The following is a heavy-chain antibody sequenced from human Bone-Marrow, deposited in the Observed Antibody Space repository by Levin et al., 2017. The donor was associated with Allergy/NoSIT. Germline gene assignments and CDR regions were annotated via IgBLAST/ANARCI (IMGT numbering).Heavy chain of an antibody. Sequence: GESLKISCAASGFTFSSFAMTWVRRAPGKGLEWVSVITATADATHYADSVKGRFTISRDNIEHTVYLEMNSLRAEDTAIYYCAKMSYYDSGSADYWGQGTLVTVSS. J-gene: IGHJ4*02. V-gene: IGHV3-23*01. D-gene: IGHD3-10*01. CDR1: GFTFSSFA. CDR2: ITATADAT. CDR3: AKMSYYDSGSADY.